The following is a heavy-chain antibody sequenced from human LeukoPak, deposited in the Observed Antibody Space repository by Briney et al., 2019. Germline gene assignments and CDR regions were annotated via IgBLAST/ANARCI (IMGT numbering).Heavy chain of an antibody. J-gene: IGHJ4*02. CDR1: GYTFTGYG. Sequence: ASVKVSCKASGYTFTGYGISWVRQAPGQGLEWMGWISTYNGNTNYAQKLQGRVTMTTDTSTSTAYMELRSLRSDDTAVYYCARDLEYSSGWYFDYWGQGTLVTVSS. CDR3: ARDLEYSSGWYFDY. CDR2: ISTYNGNT. V-gene: IGHV1-18*04. D-gene: IGHD6-19*01.